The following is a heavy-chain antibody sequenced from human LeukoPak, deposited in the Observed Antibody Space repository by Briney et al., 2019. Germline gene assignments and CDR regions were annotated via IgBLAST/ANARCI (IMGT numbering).Heavy chain of an antibody. CDR1: GGSFSGYY. Sequence: SETLSLTCAVYGGSFSGYYWSWIRQPPGKGLEWIGEINHSGSTNYNPSLKSRVTISVDTSKNQFSLKLSSVTAADTAVYYCAAEPSDYYYYGMDVRGQGTTVTVSS. D-gene: IGHD1-26*01. CDR2: INHSGST. V-gene: IGHV4-34*01. J-gene: IGHJ6*02. CDR3: AAEPSDYYYYGMDV.